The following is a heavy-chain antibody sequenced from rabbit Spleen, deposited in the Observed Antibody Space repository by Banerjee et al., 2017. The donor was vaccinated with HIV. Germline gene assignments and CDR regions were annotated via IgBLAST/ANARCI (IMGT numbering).Heavy chain of an antibody. J-gene: IGHJ4*01. D-gene: IGHD2-1*01. V-gene: IGHV1S40*01. CDR2: MYPDGIGST. Sequence: QSLEESGGDMVKPGASLTLTCTASGFSFSTSYYICWVRQAPGKGLEWIGCMYPDGIGSTAYASWAKGRFTISKTSSTTVTLQMTSLTAADTATYFCARGSAAMTMVITGYYLSLWGPGPLVTVS. CDR1: GFSFSTSYY. CDR3: ARGSAAMTMVITGYYLSL.